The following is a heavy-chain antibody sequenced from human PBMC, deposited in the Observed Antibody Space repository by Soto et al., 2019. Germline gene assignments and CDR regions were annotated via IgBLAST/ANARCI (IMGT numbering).Heavy chain of an antibody. CDR3: ARDVIAVAEILFDY. V-gene: IGHV1-2*04. CDR2: INPNSGGT. CDR1: GYTFTGYY. Sequence: ASVKVSCKASGYTFTGYYMHWVRQAPGQGLEWMGWINPNSGGTNYAQKFQGWVTMTRDTSISTAYMELSRLRSDDTAVYYCARDVIAVAEILFDYWGQGTLVTVSS. D-gene: IGHD6-19*01. J-gene: IGHJ4*02.